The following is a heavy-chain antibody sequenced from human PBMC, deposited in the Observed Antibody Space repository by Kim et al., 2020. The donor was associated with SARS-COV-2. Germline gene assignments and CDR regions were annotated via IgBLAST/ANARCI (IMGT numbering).Heavy chain of an antibody. CDR3: ARASAGIQLWRNAFDI. Sequence: SVKGRFTISRDNSKNTLYLQMGSLRAEDMAVYYCARASAGIQLWRNAFDIWGQGTMVTVSS. J-gene: IGHJ3*02. D-gene: IGHD5-18*01. V-gene: IGHV3-64*01.